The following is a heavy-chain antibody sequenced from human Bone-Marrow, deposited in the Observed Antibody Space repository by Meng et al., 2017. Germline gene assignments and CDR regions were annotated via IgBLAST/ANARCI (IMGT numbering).Heavy chain of an antibody. CDR2: MNPNSGNT. Sequence: QVRLVQSGAEVKKPGASVKVSCKASGYTFTSYDINWVRQATGQGLEWMGWMNPNSGNTGYAQKFQGRVTMTRNTSISTAYMELSSLRSEDTAVYYCARGYDSSGYYSFDYWGQGTLVTVSS. J-gene: IGHJ4*02. D-gene: IGHD3-22*01. V-gene: IGHV1-8*01. CDR1: GYTFTSYD. CDR3: ARGYDSSGYYSFDY.